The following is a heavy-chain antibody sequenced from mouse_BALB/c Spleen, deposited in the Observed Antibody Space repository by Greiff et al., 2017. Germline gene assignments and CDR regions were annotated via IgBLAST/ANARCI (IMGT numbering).Heavy chain of an antibody. Sequence: EVQGVESGPGLVKPSQSLSLTCTVTGYSITSDYAWNWIRQFPGNKLEWMGYISYSGSTSYNPSLKSRISITRDTSKNQFFLQLNSVTTEDTATYYCARSSYYGSSYWYFDVWGAGTTVTVSS. CDR3: ARSSYYGSSYWYFDV. J-gene: IGHJ1*01. V-gene: IGHV3-2*02. CDR1: GYSITSDYA. CDR2: ISYSGST. D-gene: IGHD1-1*01.